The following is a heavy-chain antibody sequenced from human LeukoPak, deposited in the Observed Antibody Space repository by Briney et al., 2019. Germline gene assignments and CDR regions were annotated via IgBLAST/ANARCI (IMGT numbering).Heavy chain of an antibody. CDR1: GFTFSDYY. Sequence: GGSLRLSCAASGFTFSDYYMNWIRQAPGKGLEWVSYISTSSSYTNYADSVKGRFTISRDNAKNSLYLQMNSLRADDTAVYYCARYAAVVTPGGPILDYWGQGTLVTVSS. D-gene: IGHD4-23*01. CDR2: ISTSSSYT. V-gene: IGHV3-11*03. J-gene: IGHJ4*02. CDR3: ARYAAVVTPGGPILDY.